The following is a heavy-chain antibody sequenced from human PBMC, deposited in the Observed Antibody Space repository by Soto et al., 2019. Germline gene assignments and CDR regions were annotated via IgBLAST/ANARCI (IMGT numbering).Heavy chain of an antibody. D-gene: IGHD2-21*02. CDR2: IDPSDSYT. J-gene: IGHJ6*02. V-gene: IGHV5-10-1*01. Sequence: ESLKISCKGSGYSFTSYWISWVRQMPGKGLEWMGRIDPSDSYTNYSPSFQGHVTISADKPISTAYLQWSSLKASDTAMYYCARQYGGNSPYYYYYGMDVWGQGTTVTVSS. CDR3: ARQYGGNSPYYYYYGMDV. CDR1: GYSFTSYW.